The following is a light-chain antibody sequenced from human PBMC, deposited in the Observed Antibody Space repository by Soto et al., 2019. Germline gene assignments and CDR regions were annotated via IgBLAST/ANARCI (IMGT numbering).Light chain of an antibody. CDR1: QSVAPSQ. Sequence: EIVLTQSPGTLSLSPGERATLFCRASQSVAPSQLAWYQQKPGQAPRLLIGASSRATGIPDRFSASGSGTDFTLTISRLEPEDFAVYYCQQYGSSSLITFGQGTRLEIK. CDR2: GAS. CDR3: QQYGSSSLIT. V-gene: IGKV3-20*01. J-gene: IGKJ5*01.